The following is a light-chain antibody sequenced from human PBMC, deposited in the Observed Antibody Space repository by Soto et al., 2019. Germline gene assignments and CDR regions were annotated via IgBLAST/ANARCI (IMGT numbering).Light chain of an antibody. V-gene: IGKV1-5*03. CDR3: QHYNRYSEA. CDR2: KAS. J-gene: IGKJ1*01. Sequence: DIPMTQSPSPLSGSVGDRVTITCRASQTISSWLAWYQQKPGKAPKLLIYKASTLKSGVPSRFSGSGSGTEFTLTISSLQPDDFATYYCQHYNRYSEAFGQGTKVELK. CDR1: QTISSW.